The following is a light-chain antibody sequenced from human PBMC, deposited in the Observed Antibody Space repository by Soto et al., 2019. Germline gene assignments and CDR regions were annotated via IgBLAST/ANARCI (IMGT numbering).Light chain of an antibody. CDR3: QQYYSYPPWT. J-gene: IGKJ1*01. Sequence: DIQMTQSPSSVSASVGDRVTITCRASQDISSWLAWYQQKPGKAPKLLIYAASNLQSGVPSRFSGSGSGTDFTLTISCLQSEDFATYYCQQYYSYPPWTFGQGTKVDI. CDR2: AAS. V-gene: IGKV1-12*01. CDR1: QDISSW.